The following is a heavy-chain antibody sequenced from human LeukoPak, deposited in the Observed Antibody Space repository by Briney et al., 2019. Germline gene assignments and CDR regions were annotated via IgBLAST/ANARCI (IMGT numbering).Heavy chain of an antibody. D-gene: IGHD2-21*02. CDR2: IYHSGST. Sequence: PSETLSLTCAVSGGSISSGGYSWSWIRQPPGKGLEWIGYIYHSGSTYYNPSLKSRVTISVDRSKNQFSLTLTAVTASDTAIYYCARRSPLVVVTAAHYYDYWGQGTLVTVSS. J-gene: IGHJ4*02. CDR3: ARRSPLVVVTAAHYYDY. CDR1: GGSISSGGYS. V-gene: IGHV4-30-2*01.